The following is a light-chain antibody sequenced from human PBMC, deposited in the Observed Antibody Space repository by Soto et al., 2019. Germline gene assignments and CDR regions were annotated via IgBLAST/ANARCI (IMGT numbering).Light chain of an antibody. CDR3: QQYFSYPWT. Sequence: DIQMTQSPSTLSASVGDRVTITCRASQNISNRLAWYQQKPGKAPKLLIYKASSLQYGVPSRLSGSGSGTEFTLSISSLQPDDFATYYCQQYFSYPWTFGQGTKVEIK. CDR2: KAS. CDR1: QNISNR. V-gene: IGKV1-5*03. J-gene: IGKJ1*01.